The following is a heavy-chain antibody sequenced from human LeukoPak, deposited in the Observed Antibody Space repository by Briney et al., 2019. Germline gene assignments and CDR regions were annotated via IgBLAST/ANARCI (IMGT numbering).Heavy chain of an antibody. CDR2: MKHDGSEK. CDR3: ATDRGWRTSGYYLYYFEY. CDR1: GFIFTNYF. J-gene: IGHJ4*02. V-gene: IGHV3-7*01. Sequence: GGSLRLSCAASGFIFTNYFMSWVRQAPGKGLEWVASMKHDGSEKYYVDSVRGRFTISRDNTMNSLYLQMSSLRAEDTAVYYCATDRGWRTSGYYLYYFEYWGQGTLVTFSS. D-gene: IGHD3-3*01.